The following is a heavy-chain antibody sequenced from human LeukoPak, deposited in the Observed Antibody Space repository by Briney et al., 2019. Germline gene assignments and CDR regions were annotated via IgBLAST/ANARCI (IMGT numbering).Heavy chain of an antibody. CDR3: ARDIGAGDTAMVLNFYYYYGMDV. CDR1: GDSISSYS. Sequence: SETLSLTCTVSGDSISSYSWSWIRQPAGKGLEWIGRIYSRGSTKYNPSLKSRVTISVDTSKNQFSLKLSSVTAADTAVYYCARDIGAGDTAMVLNFYYYYGMDVWGQGTTVTVSS. D-gene: IGHD5-18*01. J-gene: IGHJ6*02. V-gene: IGHV4-4*07. CDR2: IYSRGST.